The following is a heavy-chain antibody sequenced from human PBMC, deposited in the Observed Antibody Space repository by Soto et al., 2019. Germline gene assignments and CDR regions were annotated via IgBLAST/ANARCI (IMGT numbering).Heavy chain of an antibody. D-gene: IGHD3-3*01. Sequence: PGGSLRLSCAASGFTFSSYAMSWVRQAPGEGLEWVSAISGRGGNTYYADSVKGRLTISRDNSKNTLYLQMNSLRAEDTAVYYCLRFLEWLKLPSAAFDIWGQGTMVTVSS. CDR1: GFTFSSYA. J-gene: IGHJ3*02. CDR2: ISGRGGNT. V-gene: IGHV3-23*01. CDR3: LRFLEWLKLPSAAFDI.